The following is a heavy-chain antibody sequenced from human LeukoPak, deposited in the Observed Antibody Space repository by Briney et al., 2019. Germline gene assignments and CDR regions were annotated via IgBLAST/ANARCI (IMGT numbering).Heavy chain of an antibody. Sequence: SETLSLTRTVSGGSISGYYWSWIRQPPGKALEWIAYINYSGSTNYNPSLKSRVTISVDTSKNQFSLKMSSVTAADTTFYYCARHPPGLRYFDPWGQGTLVTVSS. CDR3: ARHPPGLRYFDP. J-gene: IGHJ5*02. CDR2: INYSGST. V-gene: IGHV4-59*08. D-gene: IGHD3-9*01. CDR1: GGSISGYY.